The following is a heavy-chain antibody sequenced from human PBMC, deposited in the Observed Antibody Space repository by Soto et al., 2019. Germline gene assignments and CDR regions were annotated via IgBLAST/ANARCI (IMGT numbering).Heavy chain of an antibody. J-gene: IGHJ6*02. CDR3: ARGGKGGSNFYGLDV. CDR2: FYPGDSDS. D-gene: IGHD1-26*01. Sequence: GESLKISCQASGYRFTTYWIGWVRQMPGKGLEWMRIFYPGDSDSTYSPSFQGQVTISGDKSISAAYLQWSSLKASDTAIYYCARGGKGGSNFYGLDVWGQGTTVTVSS. V-gene: IGHV5-51*01. CDR1: GYRFTTYW.